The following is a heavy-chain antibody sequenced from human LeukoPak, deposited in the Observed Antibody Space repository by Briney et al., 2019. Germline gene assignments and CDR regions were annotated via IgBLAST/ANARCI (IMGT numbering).Heavy chain of an antibody. CDR1: GFTFSTYW. CDR3: AKERQPVRKRYFDY. Sequence: SGGSLRLSCAASGFTFSTYWMHWVRQAPGKGLEWVSGISDSGGTTDYADSVKGRFTISRDNSKKSLYLQMDGLRVEDTAVYYCAKERQPVRKRYFDYWGQGALVTVSS. CDR2: ISDSGGTT. J-gene: IGHJ4*02. D-gene: IGHD6-6*01. V-gene: IGHV3-23*01.